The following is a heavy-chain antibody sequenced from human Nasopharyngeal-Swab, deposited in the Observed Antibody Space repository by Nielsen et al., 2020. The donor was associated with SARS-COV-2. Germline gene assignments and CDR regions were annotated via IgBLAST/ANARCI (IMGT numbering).Heavy chain of an antibody. V-gene: IGHV3-53*04. CDR1: GFTVSSNY. CDR3: ARERYYYDSSGYPGSNWSDP. D-gene: IGHD3-22*01. CDR2: IYSGGST. Sequence: GGSLRLSCAASGFTVSSNYMSWVRQAPGKGLEWVSVIYSGGSTYYADSVKGRFTISRHNSKNTLYLQMNSLRAEDTAVYYCARERYYYDSSGYPGSNWSDPWGQGTLVTVSS. J-gene: IGHJ5*02.